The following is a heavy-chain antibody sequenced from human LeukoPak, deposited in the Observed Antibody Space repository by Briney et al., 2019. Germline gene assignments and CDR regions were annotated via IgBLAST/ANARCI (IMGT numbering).Heavy chain of an antibody. J-gene: IGHJ4*02. D-gene: IGHD2-21*02. CDR2: ISSNGVST. CDR1: GFTFSSYA. Sequence: PGGSLRLSCSASGFTFSSYAMHWVRQAPGKGLEYISAISSNGVSTYYADSVKGRFTISRDNSKTTVYPQMSSLRPEDTAVYYCVKAQVVVTAIGGLDYWGQGILVTVSS. V-gene: IGHV3-64D*09. CDR3: VKAQVVVTAIGGLDY.